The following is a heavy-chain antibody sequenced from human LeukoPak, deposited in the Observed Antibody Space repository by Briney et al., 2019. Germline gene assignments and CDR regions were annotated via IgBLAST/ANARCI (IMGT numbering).Heavy chain of an antibody. D-gene: IGHD4-17*01. V-gene: IGHV3-7*03. CDR1: GFTFSNYC. J-gene: IGHJ4*02. CDR3: AREGPYGDYLNY. CDR2: INQDGSET. Sequence: PGGSLRLSCAASGFTFSNYCMSWVRQAPGKGLEWVANINQDGSETYYVDSMKGRFTISRDNAKNSLYLQMNSLRAEDAAVYYCAREGPYGDYLNYWGQGTLVTVSS.